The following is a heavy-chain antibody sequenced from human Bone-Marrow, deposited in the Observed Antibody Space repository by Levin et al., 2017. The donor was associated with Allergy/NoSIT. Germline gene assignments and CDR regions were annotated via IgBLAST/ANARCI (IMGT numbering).Heavy chain of an antibody. Sequence: GESLKISCKASGYTFTSYDINWVRQATGQGLEWMGWMNPNSGNTGYAQKFQGRVTMTRNTSISTAYMELSSLRSEDMAVYYCARTPPYGDYLYSFLSSYYYGMDVWGQGTTVTVSS. CDR2: MNPNSGNT. V-gene: IGHV1-8*01. CDR1: GYTFTSYD. D-gene: IGHD4-17*01. J-gene: IGHJ6*02. CDR3: ARTPPYGDYLYSFLSSYYYGMDV.